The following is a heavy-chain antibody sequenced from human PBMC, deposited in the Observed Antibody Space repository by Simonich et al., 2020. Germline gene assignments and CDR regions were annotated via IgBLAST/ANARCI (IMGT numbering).Heavy chain of an antibody. Sequence: QVQLVQSGAEVKKPGASVKVSCKASGYTFTSYDINWVRQATGQGLEWIGGQNPNSGKTGYAQKFQGRVTITRNTSISTAYMELSSLRSEDTAVYYCARARYCSSTSCYNWFDPWGQGTLVTVSS. D-gene: IGHD2-2*01. J-gene: IGHJ5*02. CDR2: QNPNSGKT. CDR1: GYTFTSYD. CDR3: ARARYCSSTSCYNWFDP. V-gene: IGHV1-8*03.